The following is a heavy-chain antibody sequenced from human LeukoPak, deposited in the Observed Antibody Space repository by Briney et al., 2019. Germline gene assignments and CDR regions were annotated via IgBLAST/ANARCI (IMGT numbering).Heavy chain of an antibody. J-gene: IGHJ3*02. Sequence: PSETLSLTCTVSGGSITSFYWNCIRQPPGKGLEWIGSIYYNGDTNYNPSLKSRVSISIDTSKTHFSLKLSSVTPADTAVYYCARRNAFDIWGQGTMVTVSS. CDR1: GGSITSFY. CDR2: IYYNGDT. V-gene: IGHV4-59*01. CDR3: ARRNAFDI.